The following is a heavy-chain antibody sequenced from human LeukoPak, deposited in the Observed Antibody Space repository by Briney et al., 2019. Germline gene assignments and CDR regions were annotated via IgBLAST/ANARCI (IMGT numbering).Heavy chain of an antibody. CDR2: IMSNTDV. J-gene: IGHJ4*02. CDR1: GFPFRSHS. CDR3: ARDDDFGY. D-gene: IGHD4-17*01. V-gene: IGHV3-21*01. Sequence: GGSLRLSCSTSGFPFRSHSMNWVRQAPGKGLEWVSSIMSNTDVHYADSVKGRFIISRDNAKNSLCLQMNSLRAEDTAVYYCARDDDFGYWGQGTLVTVSS.